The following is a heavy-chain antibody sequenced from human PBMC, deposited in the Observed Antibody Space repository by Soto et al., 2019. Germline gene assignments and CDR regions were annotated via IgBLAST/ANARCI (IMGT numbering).Heavy chain of an antibody. CDR2: IVPVFGSA. D-gene: IGHD3-9*01. CDR3: AREIAATGFHF. V-gene: IGHV1-69*12. CDR1: GGDFKNYG. J-gene: IGHJ4*02. Sequence: QVQLVQSGAELKKPGSSVKVSCKTSGGDFKNYGISWVRQAPGQGLEWMGGIVPVFGSATYGQIFQGRLKITADEGTSTTYMELSGLKPEDTAVYYCAREIAATGFHFWGQGSLVIVSS.